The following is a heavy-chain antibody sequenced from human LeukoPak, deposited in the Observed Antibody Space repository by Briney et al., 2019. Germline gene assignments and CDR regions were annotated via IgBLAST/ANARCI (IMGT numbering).Heavy chain of an antibody. D-gene: IGHD6-13*01. CDR3: TAAGNRRGDY. CDR2: INPSGGST. J-gene: IGHJ4*02. V-gene: IGHV1-46*01. Sequence: ASVKVSCKASGYTFTSYYMHWVRQAPGQGLEWMGIINPSGGSTSYAQKFQGRVTTTRDTSTSTVYMELSSLRSEDTAVYYCTAAGNRRGDYWGQGTLVTVSS. CDR1: GYTFTSYY.